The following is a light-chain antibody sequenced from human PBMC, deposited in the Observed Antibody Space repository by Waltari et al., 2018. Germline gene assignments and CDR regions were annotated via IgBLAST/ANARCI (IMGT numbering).Light chain of an antibody. Sequence: QSALSQPASVSGSPGQSPTITCTGASTDLAIYNLVARYQHHPNRAPKLIIYEATKRPSGISHRFSGAKSGATASLRISGLQADDEADYYCCSYTGSSTSYGCGGGTKVTVL. V-gene: IGLV2-23*01. CDR2: EAT. J-gene: IGLJ1*01. CDR3: CSYTGSSTSYG. CDR1: STDLAIYNL.